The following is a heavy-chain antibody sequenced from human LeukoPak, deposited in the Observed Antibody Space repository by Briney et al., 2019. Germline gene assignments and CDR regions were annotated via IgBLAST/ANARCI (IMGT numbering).Heavy chain of an antibody. CDR3: ARYYYDSGGFYKDALDI. Sequence: PSQILSLTCTVSGGSINSGGYYWTWIRQHPGKGLEWIGYIYYSGSTYYNPSLKSRLTISLDTSKNQFSPKLSSVTAADTAVYYCARYYYDSGGFYKDALDIWGQGTMVTVSS. CDR2: IYYSGST. V-gene: IGHV4-31*03. CDR1: GGSINSGGYY. D-gene: IGHD3-22*01. J-gene: IGHJ3*02.